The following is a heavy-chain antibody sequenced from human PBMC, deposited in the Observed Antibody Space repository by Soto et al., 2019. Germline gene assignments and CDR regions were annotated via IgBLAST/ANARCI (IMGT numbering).Heavy chain of an antibody. V-gene: IGHV3-53*02. CDR2: IYSGGST. CDR3: STSSRNEYHFAMDA. CDR1: GLSVSNSD. D-gene: IGHD6-6*01. Sequence: EVHLVETGGGLIQPGGSLRLSCAASGLSVSNSDMSWVRQASGKGLEWVSVIYSGGSTHDADSVKGRFTNSRDNSKNTVHLQMNSLRVDDTAVYFCSTSSRNEYHFAMDAWGQGTTVIVSS. J-gene: IGHJ6*02.